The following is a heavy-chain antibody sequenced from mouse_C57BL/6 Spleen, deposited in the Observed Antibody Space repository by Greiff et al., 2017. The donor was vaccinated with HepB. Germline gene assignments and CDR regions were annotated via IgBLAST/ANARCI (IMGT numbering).Heavy chain of an antibody. Sequence: DVHLVESGGDLVKPGGSLKLSCAASGFTFSSYGMSWVRQTPDKRLEWVATISSGGSYTYYPDSVKGRFTISRDNAKNTLYLQMSSLKSEDTAMYYCARHGSSGDYWYFDVWGTGTTVTVSS. CDR1: GFTFSSYG. CDR3: ARHGSSGDYWYFDV. D-gene: IGHD1-1*01. V-gene: IGHV5-6*01. J-gene: IGHJ1*03. CDR2: ISSGGSYT.